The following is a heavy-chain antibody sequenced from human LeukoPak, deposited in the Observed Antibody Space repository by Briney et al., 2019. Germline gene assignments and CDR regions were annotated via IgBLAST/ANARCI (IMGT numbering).Heavy chain of an antibody. V-gene: IGHV3-21*01. CDR1: GFTFSSYS. Sequence: PGGSLRLSCAASGFTFSSYSMNWVRQAPGKGLEWVSSISSSSYIYYADSVKGRFTISRDNAKNSLYLQMNSLRAEDTAVYYCACGPWFGSGYYTIFSEDYWGQGTLVTVSS. D-gene: IGHD3-3*01. CDR3: ACGPWFGSGYYTIFSEDY. CDR2: ISSSSYI. J-gene: IGHJ4*02.